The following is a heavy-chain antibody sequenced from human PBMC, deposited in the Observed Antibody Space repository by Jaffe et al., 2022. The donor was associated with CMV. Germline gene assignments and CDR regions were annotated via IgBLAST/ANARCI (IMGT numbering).Heavy chain of an antibody. CDR3: ARIGGCSGGSCTEDY. V-gene: IGHV3-7*03. Sequence: EVQLVESGGGLVQPGGSLRLSCAASGFTFSSYWMSWVRQAPGKGLEWVANIKQDGSEKYYVDSVKGRFTISRDNAKNSLYLQMNSLRAEDTAVYYCARIGGCSGGSCTEDYWGQGTLVTVSS. J-gene: IGHJ4*02. CDR2: IKQDGSEK. D-gene: IGHD2-15*01. CDR1: GFTFSSYW.